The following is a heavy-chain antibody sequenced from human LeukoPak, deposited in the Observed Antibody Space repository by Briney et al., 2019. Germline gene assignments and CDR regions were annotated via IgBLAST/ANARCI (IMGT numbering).Heavy chain of an antibody. V-gene: IGHV4-4*07. Sequence: TSETLSLTCTVPGGSISTYYWNWLRQPAGKGLEWIGRMYMSGSTNYNPSLKSRVTMSLETSKNQFSLKLSSVTAADTAVYYCARDSELGAPFEHWGQGALVTVSS. D-gene: IGHD7-27*01. CDR2: MYMSGST. CDR1: GGSISTYY. J-gene: IGHJ4*02. CDR3: ARDSELGAPFEH.